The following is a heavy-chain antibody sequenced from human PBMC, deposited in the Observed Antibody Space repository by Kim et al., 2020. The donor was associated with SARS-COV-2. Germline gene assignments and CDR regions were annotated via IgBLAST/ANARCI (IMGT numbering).Heavy chain of an antibody. V-gene: IGHV1-2*02. Sequence: ASVKVSCKASGYSFTDYYLHWLRQAPGQGLEWMGWINPNSGGTKYAQKFQGRVTMTTDTSISTAYMELSSLSSDDTAVYFCARALAYCRGGSCYPWGQGTLVPVSS. CDR1: GYSFTDYY. CDR2: INPNSGGT. CDR3: ARALAYCRGGSCYP. D-gene: IGHD2-15*01. J-gene: IGHJ5*02.